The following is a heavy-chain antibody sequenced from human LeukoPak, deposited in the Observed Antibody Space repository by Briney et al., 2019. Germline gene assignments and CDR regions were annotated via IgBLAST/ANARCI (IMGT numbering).Heavy chain of an antibody. V-gene: IGHV1-24*01. Sequence: ASVKVSCKVSDYTLTDLSMHWVRQVPGKGLEWMGSFDPEDGETVYAERFQGRFTMNEDSSTDTAYMELSSLRSEDTAVYYCCGGDVFDYWGQGTLVTVSS. CDR1: DYTLTDLS. CDR2: FDPEDGET. J-gene: IGHJ4*02. CDR3: CGGDVFDY. D-gene: IGHD2-21*02.